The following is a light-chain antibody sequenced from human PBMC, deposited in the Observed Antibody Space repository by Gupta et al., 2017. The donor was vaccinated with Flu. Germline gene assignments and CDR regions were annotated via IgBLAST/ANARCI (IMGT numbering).Light chain of an antibody. CDR1: DIESKT. CDR3: QVWDSSSDHWV. V-gene: IGLV3-21*02. CDR2: EDN. J-gene: IGLJ3*02. Sequence: VAPGQTARINCGGNDIESKTVHWYQQKPGQAPVLVVYEDNDRPSGIPERFSGSNSGNTATLTISRVEAGDEADYYCQVWDSSSDHWVFGGGT.